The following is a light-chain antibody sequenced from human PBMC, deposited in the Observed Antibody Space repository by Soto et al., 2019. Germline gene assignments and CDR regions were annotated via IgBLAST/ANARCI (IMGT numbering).Light chain of an antibody. CDR3: SSFAGSPVV. J-gene: IGLJ2*01. V-gene: IGLV2-14*02. CDR2: EAS. CDR1: SSDVGSYNL. Sequence: QSALTQPASVSGSPGQSITISCTGTSSDVGSYNLVSWYQQHPGKAPKLMIYEASKRPSGVSNRFSGSKSGNTASLTVSGLQAEDEADYYCSSFAGSPVVFGGGTKLTVL.